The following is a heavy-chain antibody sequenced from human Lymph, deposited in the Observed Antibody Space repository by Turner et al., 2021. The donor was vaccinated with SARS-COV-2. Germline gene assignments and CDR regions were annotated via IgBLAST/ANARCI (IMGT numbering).Heavy chain of an antibody. D-gene: IGHD3-10*01. V-gene: IGHV1-2*02. CDR2: INPNSGGT. CDR1: VHPFTGYY. J-gene: IGHJ4*02. Sequence: QVQLVQSGSEVKKSGPTVKFFCKTCVHPFTGYYIHWVRQAPGQGLEWMGWINPNSGGTNYAQRFQGRVTMTRDTSLSTAYMQLSRLGSDDTAVYYCARSRDLSAVVRGVDPFDYWGQGTLVTVSS. CDR3: ARSRDLSAVVRGVDPFDY.